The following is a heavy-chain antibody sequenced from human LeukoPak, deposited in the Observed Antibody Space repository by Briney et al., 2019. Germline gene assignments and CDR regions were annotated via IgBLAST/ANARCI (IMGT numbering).Heavy chain of an antibody. CDR2: IWYDGSNK. D-gene: IGHD4-11*01. J-gene: IGHJ4*02. Sequence: GGSLRLSCAASGFTFSSYAMSWVRQAPGKGLEWVAVIWYDGSNKYYADSVKGRFTISRDNSRNTLYLQMNSLRAEDTAVYYCARKPLSYSDYEVDYWGQGTLVTVSS. V-gene: IGHV3-33*08. CDR3: ARKPLSYSDYEVDY. CDR1: GFTFSSYA.